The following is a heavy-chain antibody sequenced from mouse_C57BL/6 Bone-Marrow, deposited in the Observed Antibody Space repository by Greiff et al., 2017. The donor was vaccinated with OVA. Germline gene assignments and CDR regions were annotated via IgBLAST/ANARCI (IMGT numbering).Heavy chain of an antibody. Sequence: QVQLQQPGAELVMPGASVKLSCKASGYTFTSYWMHWVKQRPGQGLEWIGEIDPSDSYTNYHQKVKGKFTLTVDKSSSTAYMQISSLTSEDSAVYYCARWNYGSRRYWYFDVWGTGTTVTVSS. V-gene: IGHV1-69*01. CDR1: GYTFTSYW. J-gene: IGHJ1*03. CDR2: IDPSDSYT. CDR3: ARWNYGSRRYWYFDV. D-gene: IGHD1-1*01.